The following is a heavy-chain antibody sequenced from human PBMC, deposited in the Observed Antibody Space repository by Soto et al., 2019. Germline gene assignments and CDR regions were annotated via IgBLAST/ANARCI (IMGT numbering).Heavy chain of an antibody. J-gene: IGHJ4*02. Sequence: GGSLRLSCAASGFTFSSYAMSWVRQAPGKGLEWVSAISGSGGSTYYADSVKGRFTISRDNSKNTLYLQMNSLRAEDTAVYYCAKSFRYFDWLLSEDYWGQGTLVTVSS. CDR2: ISGSGGST. CDR3: AKSFRYFDWLLSEDY. V-gene: IGHV3-23*01. D-gene: IGHD3-9*01. CDR1: GFTFSSYA.